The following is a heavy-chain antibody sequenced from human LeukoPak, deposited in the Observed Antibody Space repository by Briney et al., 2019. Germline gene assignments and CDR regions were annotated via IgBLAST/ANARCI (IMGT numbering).Heavy chain of an antibody. J-gene: IGHJ4*02. Sequence: GASVKVSCKASGYTFTGYYMHWVRQAPGQGLEWMGWINPNCGGTNSAQKFQGRVTMTRDTSITTAYMELSRLRSDDTAVYYCARDPSNSVYDYLYYFDYWGQGTLVTVSS. CDR2: INPNCGGT. D-gene: IGHD5/OR15-5a*01. V-gene: IGHV1-2*02. CDR1: GYTFTGYY. CDR3: ARDPSNSVYDYLYYFDY.